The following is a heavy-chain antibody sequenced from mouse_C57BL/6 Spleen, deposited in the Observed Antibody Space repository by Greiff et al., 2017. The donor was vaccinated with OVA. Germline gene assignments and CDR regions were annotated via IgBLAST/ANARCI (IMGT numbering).Heavy chain of an antibody. Sequence: QVQLKESGPGLVAPSQSLSITCTVSGFSFTSYAISWVRQPPGKGLEWLGVIWPGGGTNYNSALKSRLSIIKVNSKSQVFLKMNRLQTDDTARDYCARRDGKKIDYAMDYWGQGTSVTVSS. J-gene: IGHJ4*01. D-gene: IGHD2-1*01. CDR1: GFSFTSYA. V-gene: IGHV2-9-1*01. CDR2: IWPGGGT. CDR3: ARRDGKKIDYAMDY.